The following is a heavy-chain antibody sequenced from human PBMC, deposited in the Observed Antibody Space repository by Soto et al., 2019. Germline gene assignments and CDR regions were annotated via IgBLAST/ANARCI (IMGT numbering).Heavy chain of an antibody. V-gene: IGHV3-73*01. J-gene: IGHJ6*02. CDR1: GFTFSGSA. D-gene: IGHD6-6*01. CDR3: TRGGSSSSYYYYGMDV. Sequence: PGGSLRLSCAASGFTFSGSAMHWVRQASGKGLEWVGRIRSKANSYATAYAASVKGRFTISRDDSKNTAYLQMNSLKTEDTAVYYCTRGGSSSSYYYYGMDVWGQGTTVTVSS. CDR2: IRSKANSYAT.